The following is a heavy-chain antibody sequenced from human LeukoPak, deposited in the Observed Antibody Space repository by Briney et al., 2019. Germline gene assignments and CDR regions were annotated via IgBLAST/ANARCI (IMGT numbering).Heavy chain of an antibody. CDR2: ISSGGSSI. CDR3: ARIGFRTYYYDSSGYYYGFGAFDI. Sequence: GGSLRLSCAASGFIFSDYYMSWIRQAPGKGLEWVSYISSGGSSIYYADSVKGRFTISRDNAKNSLYLQMNSLRAEDTAVYYCARIGFRTYYYDSSGYYYGFGAFDIWGQGTMVTVSS. CDR1: GFIFSDYY. J-gene: IGHJ3*02. D-gene: IGHD3-22*01. V-gene: IGHV3-11*04.